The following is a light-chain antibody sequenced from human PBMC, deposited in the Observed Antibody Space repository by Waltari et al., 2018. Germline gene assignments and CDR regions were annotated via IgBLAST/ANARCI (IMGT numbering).Light chain of an antibody. CDR2: AVS. CDR3: SSYSSSRRRV. CDR1: SSDVGGYNY. V-gene: IGLV2-14*03. J-gene: IGLJ1*01. Sequence: SALTQPASVSGSPGQSITISCTATSSDVGGYNYVSWYRQHPGKAPKPMIYAVSNRPSGVSNHFSGSKTGNPASLTIAGLQAEGEADYYCSSYSSSRRRVVGTGPKVAVL.